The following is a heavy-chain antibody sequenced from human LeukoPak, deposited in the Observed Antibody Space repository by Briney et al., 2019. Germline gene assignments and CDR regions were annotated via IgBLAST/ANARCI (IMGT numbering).Heavy chain of an antibody. V-gene: IGHV3-30*18. D-gene: IGHD5-18*01. CDR1: GFTFSSYG. CDR3: AKMGGYSYGYGYNWFDP. CDR2: ISYDGSNK. J-gene: IGHJ5*02. Sequence: GGSLRLSCAASGFTFSSYGMHWVRQAPGKGLEWVAVISYDGSNKYYADSVKGRFTISRDNSKNTLYLQMNSLRAEDTAVYYCAKMGGYSYGYGYNWFDPWGQGTLVTVSS.